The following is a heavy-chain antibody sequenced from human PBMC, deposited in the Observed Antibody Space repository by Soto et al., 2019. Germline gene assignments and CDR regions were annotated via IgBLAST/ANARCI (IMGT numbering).Heavy chain of an antibody. D-gene: IGHD2-21*02. V-gene: IGHV3-30*18. Sequence: LRLSCAASGFTFSSYGMHWVRQAPGKGLEWVAVISYDGSNKYYADSVKGRFTISRDNSKNTLYLQMNSLRAEDTAVYYCAKDSTAHYYYGMDVWGQGTTVTVSS. J-gene: IGHJ6*02. CDR3: AKDSTAHYYYGMDV. CDR1: GFTFSSYG. CDR2: ISYDGSNK.